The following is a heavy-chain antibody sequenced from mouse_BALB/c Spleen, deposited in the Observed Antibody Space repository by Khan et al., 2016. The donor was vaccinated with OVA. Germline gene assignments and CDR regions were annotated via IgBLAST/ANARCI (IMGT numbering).Heavy chain of an antibody. CDR3: VRSGYGSFAY. CDR2: IYPNNGDT. D-gene: IGHD1-2*01. Sequence: EVQLQESGPELVKPGASVKISCKASGYTFTDYNMDWVKQSHGKSLEWIGYIYPNNGDTGYNQKFKTKATLTVDNYSTTAYMELRSLTSEDSAVYYCVRSGYGSFAYWGHVTLVTVSA. V-gene: IGHV1S29*02. CDR1: GYTFTDYN. J-gene: IGHJ3*01.